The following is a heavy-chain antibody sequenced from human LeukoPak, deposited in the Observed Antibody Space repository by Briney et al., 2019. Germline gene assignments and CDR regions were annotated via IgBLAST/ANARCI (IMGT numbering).Heavy chain of an antibody. CDR1: GFTFSSYG. Sequence: GRSPRLSCAASGFTFSSYGMHWVRQAPGKGLEWVAVISYDGSNKYYADSVKGRFTISRDNSKNTLYLQMNSLRAEDTAVYYCAKDLAYYYDSSGYKDAFDIWGQGTMVTVSS. J-gene: IGHJ3*02. D-gene: IGHD3-22*01. V-gene: IGHV3-30*18. CDR2: ISYDGSNK. CDR3: AKDLAYYYDSSGYKDAFDI.